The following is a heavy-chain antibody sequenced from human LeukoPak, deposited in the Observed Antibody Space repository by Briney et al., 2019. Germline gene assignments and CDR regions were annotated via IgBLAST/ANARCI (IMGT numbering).Heavy chain of an antibody. D-gene: IGHD2-2*01. CDR3: ARGYCSSTSCSSADFDY. CDR2: ISAYNGNT. Sequence: ASVMVSCKASGYTFTSYGISWVRQAPGQGLEWMGWISAYNGNTNYAQKLQGRVTMTTDTSTSTAYMELRSLRSDDTAVYYCARGYCSSTSCSSADFDYWGQGTLVTVSS. CDR1: GYTFTSYG. V-gene: IGHV1-18*04. J-gene: IGHJ4*02.